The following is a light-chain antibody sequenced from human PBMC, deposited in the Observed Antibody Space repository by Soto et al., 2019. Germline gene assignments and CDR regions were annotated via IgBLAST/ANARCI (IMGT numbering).Light chain of an antibody. Sequence: PSTLSASLGDRVTITCRASQSISTYLAWYQQKPGKAPNLLIYDASTLKSPVPSRFSGSGSGTEFTLTISNLQPDDFATYYCQQYNSYSPRTFGQGTKVDIK. CDR3: QQYNSYSPRT. V-gene: IGKV1-5*01. J-gene: IGKJ1*01. CDR2: DAS. CDR1: QSISTY.